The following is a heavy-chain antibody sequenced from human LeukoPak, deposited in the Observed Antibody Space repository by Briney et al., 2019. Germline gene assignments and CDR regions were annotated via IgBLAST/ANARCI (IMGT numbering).Heavy chain of an antibody. CDR3: AKVAYYDFWSGGPDFDY. D-gene: IGHD3-3*01. CDR1: GFTFSSYA. Sequence: GGSLRLSCAASGFTFSSYAMSWVRQAPGKGLEWVSAISGSGGSTYYADSVKGRFTISRDNSENTLYLQMNSLRAEDTAVYYCAKVAYYDFWSGGPDFDYWGQGTLVTVSS. V-gene: IGHV3-23*01. J-gene: IGHJ4*02. CDR2: ISGSGGST.